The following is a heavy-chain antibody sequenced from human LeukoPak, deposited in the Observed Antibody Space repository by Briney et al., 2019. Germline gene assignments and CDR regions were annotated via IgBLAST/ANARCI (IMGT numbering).Heavy chain of an antibody. CDR2: INPNSGGS. D-gene: IGHD2-2*01. J-gene: IGHJ4*02. Sequence: ASVKVSCKASGYTFTGYYMHWVRQAPGQGLGWMGWINPNSGGSNYVQKFQGRVTMTRDTSISTAYMELSRLRSDDTAVYYCASLFVVVPAAINDYWGQGTLVTVSS. V-gene: IGHV1-2*02. CDR3: ASLFVVVPAAINDY. CDR1: GYTFTGYY.